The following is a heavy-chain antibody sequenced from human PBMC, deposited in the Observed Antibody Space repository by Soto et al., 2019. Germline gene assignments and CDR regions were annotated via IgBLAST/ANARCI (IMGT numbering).Heavy chain of an antibody. J-gene: IGHJ4*02. CDR1: GGTFSSYA. CDR2: IIPIFGTA. Sequence: SVKVSCKASGGTFSSYAISWVRQAPGQGLEWMGGIIPIFGTANYAQKFQGRVTITADESTSTAYMELSSLRSEDTAVYYCARDFYYDSSGLGGFDYWGQGTLVTVSS. V-gene: IGHV1-69*13. D-gene: IGHD3-22*01. CDR3: ARDFYYDSSGLGGFDY.